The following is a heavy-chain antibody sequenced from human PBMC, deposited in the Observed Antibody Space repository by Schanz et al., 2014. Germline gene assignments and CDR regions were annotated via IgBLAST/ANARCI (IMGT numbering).Heavy chain of an antibody. D-gene: IGHD3-10*01. Sequence: EVRLVESGGGLVQPGGSLRLSCEASGFVFNSYSMNWVRQAPGKGLEWLSYIATSSSTRHYADSVKGRVTISRDKAKNSVSLQQRRRRVEDAAAYYCASGVYVSSAQKEFQSWGRGTLVIVSS. CDR3: ASGVYVSSAQKEFQS. CDR1: GFVFNSYS. J-gene: IGHJ1*01. V-gene: IGHV3-48*01. CDR2: IATSSSTR.